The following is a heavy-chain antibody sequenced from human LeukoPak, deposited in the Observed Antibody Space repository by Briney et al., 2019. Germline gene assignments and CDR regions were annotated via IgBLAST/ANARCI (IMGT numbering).Heavy chain of an antibody. D-gene: IGHD3-22*01. CDR2: IWYDGSNK. Sequence: PGGSLRLSCAASGFTFISYGMHWVPQAPGKGLERVAVIWYDGSNKYYADSVKGRFTISRDNSKNTLYLQMDSLRAEDTAVYYCARDLYYESSGPTGHWGQGTLVTVSS. V-gene: IGHV3-33*01. CDR3: ARDLYYESSGPTGH. CDR1: GFTFISYG. J-gene: IGHJ4*02.